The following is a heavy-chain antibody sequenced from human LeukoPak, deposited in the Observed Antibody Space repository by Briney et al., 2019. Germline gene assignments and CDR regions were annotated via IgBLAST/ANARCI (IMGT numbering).Heavy chain of an antibody. Sequence: PGGSLRLSCAASGFNFSRYGMHWVRQAPGKGLEWVAFIQYDGTNKYYADSVKGRFSISRDNSKNILYVQMNSLRVEDTAIYYCAGPSSSGVGYWGQGTLVTVSS. CDR1: GFNFSRYG. CDR2: IQYDGTNK. J-gene: IGHJ4*02. V-gene: IGHV3-30*02. CDR3: AGPSSSGVGY. D-gene: IGHD6-6*01.